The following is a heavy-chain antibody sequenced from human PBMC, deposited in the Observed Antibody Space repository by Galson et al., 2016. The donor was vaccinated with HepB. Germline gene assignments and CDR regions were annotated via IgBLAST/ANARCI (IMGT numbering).Heavy chain of an antibody. D-gene: IGHD3-16*01. CDR3: ARILGGEGCFDP. CDR1: GFSLSTSGMC. V-gene: IGHV2-70*01. Sequence: PALVKPTQTLTLTCTFSGFSLSTSGMCVSWIRQPPGKALEWLALIDWDEDKYYSTSLKTRLTISKDTSKNQVVLTMTNMDPVDTATYYCARILGGEGCFDPWGQGTLSPSPQ. CDR2: IDWDEDK. J-gene: IGHJ5*02.